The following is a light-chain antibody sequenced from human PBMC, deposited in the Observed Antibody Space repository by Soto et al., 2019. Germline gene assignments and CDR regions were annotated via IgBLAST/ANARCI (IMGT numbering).Light chain of an antibody. J-gene: IGKJ1*01. CDR1: QSVSSN. Sequence: EIVITQSPATLSVSPGEKATLSCRASQSVSSNLAWSQQKPGQAPRLLSYGASNRATGIPARFSGSGSGTEFPLNISSLQSEDFAVYYCQQYNNWPLTFGQGTKVEIK. V-gene: IGKV3-15*01. CDR2: GAS. CDR3: QQYNNWPLT.